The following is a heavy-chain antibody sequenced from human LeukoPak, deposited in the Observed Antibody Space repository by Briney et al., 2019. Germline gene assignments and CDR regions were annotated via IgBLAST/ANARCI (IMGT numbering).Heavy chain of an antibody. Sequence: ASVKVSCKASGYTFTNNFMHWVRQAPGQGLEWMGIINPSSDNTWYAQKFQGRVTMTRDMATSTDYMEVSRLRSEDTAVYYCARDNSVGDSAGWFDTWGQGTLVTVSS. CDR2: INPSSDNT. J-gene: IGHJ5*02. CDR3: ARDNSVGDSAGWFDT. CDR1: GYTFTNNF. V-gene: IGHV1-46*01. D-gene: IGHD5-12*01.